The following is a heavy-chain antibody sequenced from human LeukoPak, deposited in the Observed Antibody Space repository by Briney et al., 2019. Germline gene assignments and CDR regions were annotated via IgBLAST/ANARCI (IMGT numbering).Heavy chain of an antibody. J-gene: IGHJ4*02. CDR3: ATDGGYTYGPLTRDY. CDR1: GLTFSNYG. Sequence: GGSLRLSCAVSGLTFSNYGMHWVRQAPGKGLEWVGVVSFDGSDKYYGDSVKGRFTISRDNAKNTLYLQMNGLRAEDTAVYYCATDGGYTYGPLTRDYWGQGTLVTVSS. D-gene: IGHD5-18*01. CDR2: VSFDGSDK. V-gene: IGHV3-30*03.